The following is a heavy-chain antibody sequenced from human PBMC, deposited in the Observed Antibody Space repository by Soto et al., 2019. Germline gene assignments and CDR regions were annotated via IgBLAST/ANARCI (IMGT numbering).Heavy chain of an antibody. J-gene: IGHJ4*02. D-gene: IGHD6-6*01. V-gene: IGHV2-70*04. CDR1: GFSLSTSGMR. CDR3: ARMDYSSSHFDY. Sequence: VSGPTLVNPTQTLTLTCTFSGFSLSTSGMRVSWIRQPPGKALEWLARIDWDDDKFYSTSLKTRLTISKDTSKNQVVLTMTNMDPVDTATYDCARMDYSSSHFDYWGQGMLVTVTS. CDR2: IDWDDDK.